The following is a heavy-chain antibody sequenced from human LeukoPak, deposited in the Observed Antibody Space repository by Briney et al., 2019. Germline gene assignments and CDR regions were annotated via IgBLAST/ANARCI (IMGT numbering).Heavy chain of an antibody. J-gene: IGHJ4*02. CDR3: ARETRYSSSWYDY. V-gene: IGHV4-39*07. Sequence: SETLSLTCTVSGGSISSSSYYWGWIHQPPGKGLEWIGSIYYSGSTYYNPSLKSRVTISVDTSKNQFSLKLSSVTAADTAVYYCARETRYSSSWYDYWGQGTLVTVSS. CDR1: GGSISSSSYY. D-gene: IGHD6-13*01. CDR2: IYYSGST.